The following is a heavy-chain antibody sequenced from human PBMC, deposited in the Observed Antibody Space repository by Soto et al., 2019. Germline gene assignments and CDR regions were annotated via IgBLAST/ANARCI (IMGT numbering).Heavy chain of an antibody. J-gene: IGHJ6*02. CDR3: ARDWGYRSYCRAHYYYSGMDV. Sequence: ASVKVSCKASGYTFTSYGISWVRQAPGQGLEWMGWISAIFGTANYAQKFQGRVTITADESTSTAYMELSSLRSEDTAVYYCARDWGYRSYCRAHYYYSGMDVWVPGTTVTVS. CDR2: ISAIFGTA. CDR1: GYTFTSYG. D-gene: IGHD6-6*01. V-gene: IGHV1-69*13.